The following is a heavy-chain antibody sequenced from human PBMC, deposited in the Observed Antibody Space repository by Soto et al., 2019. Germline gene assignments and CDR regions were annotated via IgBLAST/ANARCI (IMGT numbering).Heavy chain of an antibody. D-gene: IGHD6-19*01. CDR1: GFTVSSNY. Sequence: EVQLVETGGGLIQPGGSLRLSCAASGFTVSSNYMSWVRQAPGKGLEWVSVIYSGGSTYYADSVKGRFTISRDNSKNTLYLQMNSLRAEDTDVYYCARTTRGAGTGYYFDYWGQGTLVTVSS. V-gene: IGHV3-53*02. CDR2: IYSGGST. CDR3: ARTTRGAGTGYYFDY. J-gene: IGHJ4*02.